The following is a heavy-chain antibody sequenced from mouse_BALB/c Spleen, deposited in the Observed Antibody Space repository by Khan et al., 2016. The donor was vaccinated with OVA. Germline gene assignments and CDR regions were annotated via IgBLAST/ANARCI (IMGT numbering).Heavy chain of an antibody. CDR3: TRLGTNYSFDY. J-gene: IGHJ2*01. V-gene: IGHV1-39*01. CDR2: IDPYYGDA. Sequence: VQLKQSGPELDKPGASVKISCKASGYSFTDYNMNWVKQSNGKSLEWIGNIDPYYGDAHYNQKFKGKATLTVDRSSSTAYMQLKSLTSEDSAVYYCTRLGTNYSFDYWGQDTTLTVSS. CDR1: GYSFTDYN. D-gene: IGHD2-1*01.